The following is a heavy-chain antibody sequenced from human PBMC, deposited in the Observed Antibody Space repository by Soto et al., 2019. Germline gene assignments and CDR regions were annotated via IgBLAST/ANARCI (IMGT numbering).Heavy chain of an antibody. CDR1: GGTFSTYT. J-gene: IGHJ5*02. V-gene: IGHV1-69*08. D-gene: IGHD4-4*01. Sequence: QVQLVQSGAEVKKPGSSVKVSCKASGGTFSTYTITWVRQAPGQGLEWMGRIIPIIGIINYAQKFQGRVTISADKFTGTAYMELTGLRSDDTAVYYCAGDPDSHYNDSXASSYPWGQGTLVTVSS. CDR2: IIPIIGII. CDR3: AGDPDSHYNDSXASSYP.